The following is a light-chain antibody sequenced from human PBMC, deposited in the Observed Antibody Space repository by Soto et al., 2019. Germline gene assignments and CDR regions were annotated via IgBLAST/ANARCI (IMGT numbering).Light chain of an antibody. CDR1: SSVVGGYNH. V-gene: IGLV2-14*01. Sequence: QSVLTQPASVSGSPGQSITISCTGTSSVVGGYNHVSWYQQHPGKAPKLMIYDVSNRPSGASNRFSGSKSGSTASLTISALQAEDEAEYYCSSYTSSDTYFFGTGTKVPVL. CDR2: DVS. J-gene: IGLJ1*01. CDR3: SSYTSSDTYF.